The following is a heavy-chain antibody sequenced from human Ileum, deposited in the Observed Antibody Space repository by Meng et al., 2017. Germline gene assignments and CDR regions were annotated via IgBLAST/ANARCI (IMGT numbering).Heavy chain of an antibody. J-gene: IGHJ4*02. CDR3: ARGGGRYGPDFDY. V-gene: IGHV4-34*01. CDR2: INHSGST. Sequence: VSLQQWGAGLLKPSETLSLTCAVYGGSFSGYYWSWIRQPPGKGLGWIGEINHSGSTNYNPSLKSRVTISVDTSKNQFSLKLSSVTAADTAVYYCARGGGRYGPDFDYWGQGTLVTVSS. D-gene: IGHD3-16*01. CDR1: GGSFSGYY.